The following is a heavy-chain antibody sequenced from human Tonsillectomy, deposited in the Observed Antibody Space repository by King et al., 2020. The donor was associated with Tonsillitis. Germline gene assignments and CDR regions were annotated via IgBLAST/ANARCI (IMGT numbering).Heavy chain of an antibody. J-gene: IGHJ4*02. Sequence: VQLVESGGGLVQPGGSLRLSCSAFGFIFSNYAMHWVRQAPGKVQEYVSTLSCNGCSTYFADSVKGNFTIPRDNSKNTLYLQMSSLRPEDTAVYYCVRTRYYYDTSGYPDWGQGTLVTVSS. CDR1: GFIFSNYA. D-gene: IGHD3-22*01. CDR2: LSCNGCST. CDR3: VRTRYYYDTSGYPD. V-gene: IGHV3-64D*06.